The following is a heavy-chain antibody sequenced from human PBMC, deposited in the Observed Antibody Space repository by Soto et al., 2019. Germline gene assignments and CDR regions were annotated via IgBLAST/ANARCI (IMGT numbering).Heavy chain of an antibody. J-gene: IGHJ6*02. D-gene: IGHD3-22*01. CDR1: GGTFSSYA. CDR3: ARGRYYYDSSGYFRRYYYGMDV. Sequence: SVKVSCKASGGTFSSYAISWVRQAPGQGLEWMGGIIPIFGTANYAQKFQGRVTITADKSTSTAYMELSSLRSEDTAVYYCARGRYYYDSSGYFRRYYYGMDVWGQGTTVTVSS. CDR2: IIPIFGTA. V-gene: IGHV1-69*06.